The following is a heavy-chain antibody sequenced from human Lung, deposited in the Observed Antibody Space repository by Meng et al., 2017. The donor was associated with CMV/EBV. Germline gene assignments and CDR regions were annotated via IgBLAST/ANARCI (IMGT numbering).Heavy chain of an antibody. D-gene: IGHD3-3*01. CDR3: AREPGDFWSGYHGWFDP. CDR2: IYYSGCT. J-gene: IGHJ5*02. CDR1: GGSVSSGSYY. Sequence: SXTXSLXCTVSGGSVSSGSYYWSWIRQPPGKGLEWIGYIYYSGCTNYNPSLKSRVTISVDTSKNQFSLKLSSVTAADTAVYYCAREPGDFWSGYHGWFDPWXQGTLVTVSS. V-gene: IGHV4-61*01.